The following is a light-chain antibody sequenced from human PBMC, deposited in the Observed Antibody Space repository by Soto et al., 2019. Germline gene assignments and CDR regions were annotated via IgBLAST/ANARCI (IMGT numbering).Light chain of an antibody. CDR2: GAS. CDR3: LQYGSSPRT. Sequence: EIVLTQSPGTLSLSPGERATLSCRASQSVSSSYLAWYQQKPGQAPRLLIYGASSRATGIPDRFSGSGSGTDFTLTISRLEPEDFAVYYCLQYGSSPRTFGQGTKVEIQ. CDR1: QSVSSSY. V-gene: IGKV3-20*01. J-gene: IGKJ1*01.